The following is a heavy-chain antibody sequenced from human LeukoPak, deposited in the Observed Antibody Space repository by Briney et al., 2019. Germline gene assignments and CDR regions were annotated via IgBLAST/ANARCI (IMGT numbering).Heavy chain of an antibody. J-gene: IGHJ6*02. CDR2: ISSSSSTI. Sequence: GGSLRLSCAASGFTFSSYSMNWVRQAPGKGLEWVSYISSSSSTIYYADSVKGRFTISRDNSKNTLYLQMNSLRAEDTAVYYCAKGLKYYDFWSGKQTMDVWGQGTTVTVSS. D-gene: IGHD3-3*01. V-gene: IGHV3-48*01. CDR1: GFTFSSYS. CDR3: AKGLKYYDFWSGKQTMDV.